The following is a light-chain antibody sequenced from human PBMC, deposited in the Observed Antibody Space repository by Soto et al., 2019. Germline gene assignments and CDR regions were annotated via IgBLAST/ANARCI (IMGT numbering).Light chain of an antibody. J-gene: IGKJ5*01. CDR2: AAS. CDR1: QSISSY. CDR3: QQSYSTVIT. V-gene: IGKV1-39*01. Sequence: DIPMTQSPSSLSASVGDRVTITCRASQSISSYLNWYQQKPGKAPQLLIYAASSLQSGVPSRFSGSVSGTDFTLTISSLQPEDFATYYCQQSYSTVITFGQGTRLEMK.